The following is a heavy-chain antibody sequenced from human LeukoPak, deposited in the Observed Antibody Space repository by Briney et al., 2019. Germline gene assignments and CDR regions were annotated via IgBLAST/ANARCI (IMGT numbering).Heavy chain of an antibody. CDR3: ARHSAHYDYVWGSYRYFDY. Sequence: PSETLSLTCTVSGGSISSSSYYWGWIRQPPGKGLEWIGSIYYSGSTYYNPSLKSRVTISVDTSKNQFSLKLSSVTAADTAVYYCARHSAHYDYVWGSYRYFDYWGQGTLVTVSS. D-gene: IGHD3-16*02. J-gene: IGHJ4*02. CDR2: IYYSGST. V-gene: IGHV4-39*01. CDR1: GGSISSSSYY.